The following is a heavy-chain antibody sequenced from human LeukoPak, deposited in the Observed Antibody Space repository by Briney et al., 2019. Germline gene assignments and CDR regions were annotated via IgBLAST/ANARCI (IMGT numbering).Heavy chain of an antibody. D-gene: IGHD6-19*01. CDR3: ARHAQQWRKRPFDY. CDR2: IYSSGAT. Sequence: TSETLSLTCSVSGGSINSRNHYWGWIRQPPGKGLEWIASIYSSGATYYNPSLKSRVIISVDTSKNQISLKLSSVTAADTAVYYCARHAQQWRKRPFDYWGQGTLVTVSS. CDR1: GGSINSRNHY. J-gene: IGHJ4*02. V-gene: IGHV4-39*01.